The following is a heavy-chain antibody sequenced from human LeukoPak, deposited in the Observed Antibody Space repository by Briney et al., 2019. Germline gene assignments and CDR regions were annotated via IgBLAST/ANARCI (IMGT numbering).Heavy chain of an antibody. Sequence: GGSLRLSCAASGFTFSNAWMSWVRQAPGKGLEWFGRIKSKTDGGTTDYAAPVKGRFTISRDDSKNTLYLQMNSLKTEDTAVYYCTTDRVVVPAASDYWGQGTLVTVSS. V-gene: IGHV3-15*01. J-gene: IGHJ4*02. CDR1: GFTFSNAW. CDR3: TTDRVVVPAASDY. D-gene: IGHD2-2*01. CDR2: IKSKTDGGTT.